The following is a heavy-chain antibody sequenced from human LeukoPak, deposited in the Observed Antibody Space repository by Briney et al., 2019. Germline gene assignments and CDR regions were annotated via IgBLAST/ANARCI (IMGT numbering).Heavy chain of an antibody. CDR1: GFTFSNYG. Sequence: PGGSLRLSCAASGFTFSNYGMHWVRQAPGKGLEWVSYISSSSSTIYYADSVKGRFTISRDNAKNSLCLQMNSLRAEDTAVYYCATHYRLIQLWGTVSNYWGQGTLVTVSS. V-gene: IGHV3-48*01. CDR2: ISSSSSTI. D-gene: IGHD5-18*01. J-gene: IGHJ4*02. CDR3: ATHYRLIQLWGTVSNY.